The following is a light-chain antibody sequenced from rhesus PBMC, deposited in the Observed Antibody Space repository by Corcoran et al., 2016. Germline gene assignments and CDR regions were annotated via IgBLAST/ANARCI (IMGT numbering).Light chain of an antibody. J-gene: IGKJ1*01. Sequence: EIVLTQSPDTLSLSPGERATLSCRASQSVSSSLAWYQQKPGQAPRLLIYDASRRATGIPDRFRGMGSGTDFTLTISSLETEDVGVYYCQQYSNWPTFGQGTKVEIK. V-gene: IGKV3-35*01. CDR2: DAS. CDR1: QSVSSS. CDR3: QQYSNWPT.